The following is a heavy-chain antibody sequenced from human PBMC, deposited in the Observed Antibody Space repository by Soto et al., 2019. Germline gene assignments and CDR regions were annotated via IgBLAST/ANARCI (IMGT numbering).Heavy chain of an antibody. D-gene: IGHD1-26*01. Sequence: VQLLESGGGLVQPGGSLRLSCAASGLSFSSYAMVWVRQAPGKGLEWVSVISDRVGSLYFADSVKGRFTISRDNSKNVLSLEMNSMRAEDTATYFCAKGSIEDSASVDNWGQGTLVVGSS. V-gene: IGHV3-23*01. J-gene: IGHJ4*02. CDR3: AKGSIEDSASVDN. CDR1: GLSFSSYA. CDR2: ISDRVGSL.